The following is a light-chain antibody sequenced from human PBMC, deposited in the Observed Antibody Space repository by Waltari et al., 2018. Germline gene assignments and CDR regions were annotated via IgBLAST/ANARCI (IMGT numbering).Light chain of an antibody. CDR3: HTRDASGVGGS. CDR1: SLRRYY. CDR2: DKN. V-gene: IGLV3-19*01. J-gene: IGLJ2*01. Sequence: SSELTQDPAVSVAMGQTVTITCQGNSLRRYYASWYQQRPGQAPILNMDDKNNRPSGVPDRFSGSNSENTASLTITGAQAEDEASYYCHTRDASGVGGSFGGGTKLTVL.